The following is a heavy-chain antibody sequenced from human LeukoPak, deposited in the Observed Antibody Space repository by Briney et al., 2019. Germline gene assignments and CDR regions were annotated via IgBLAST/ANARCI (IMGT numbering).Heavy chain of an antibody. CDR3: GRYLRSYDAFDI. CDR1: GFTFRNYG. Sequence: GGSLRLSCAASGFTFRNYGMHWVRQAPGKGLEWAAVISYDGSNKYYADSVKGRFTISRDDAKKSLFLQMHSLRAEDTAVYYCGRYLRSYDAFDIWGQGTMVTVS. J-gene: IGHJ3*02. V-gene: IGHV3-30*03. CDR2: ISYDGSNK. D-gene: IGHD2/OR15-2a*01.